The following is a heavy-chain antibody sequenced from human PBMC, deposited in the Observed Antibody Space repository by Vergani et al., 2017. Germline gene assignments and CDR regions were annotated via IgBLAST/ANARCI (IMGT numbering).Heavy chain of an antibody. D-gene: IGHD3-22*01. Sequence: EVQLVESGGGLVQPGGSLRLSCAASGFTFSSYAMSWVRQAPGKGLEWVSRINSDGSSTSYADSVKGRFTISRDNAKNSLYLQMNSLRAEDTAVYYCARDRWDYDSSGYHYYFDYWGQGTLVTVSS. CDR2: INSDGSST. J-gene: IGHJ4*02. CDR3: ARDRWDYDSSGYHYYFDY. CDR1: GFTFSSYA. V-gene: IGHV3-74*01.